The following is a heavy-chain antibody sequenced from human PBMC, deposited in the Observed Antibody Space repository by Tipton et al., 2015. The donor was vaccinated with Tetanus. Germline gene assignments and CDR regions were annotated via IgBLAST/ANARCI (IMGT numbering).Heavy chain of an antibody. Sequence: TLSLTCTVSGGSISSYYWSWIRQPPGKGLEWIGYIYYSGSAYYNPSLKSRITISMDTSRNQFSLNLSSVTAADTAVYYCARGPTATSDYWGQGTLVTVSS. CDR3: ARGPTATSDY. D-gene: IGHD4-17*01. CDR2: IYYSGSA. V-gene: IGHV4-59*08. J-gene: IGHJ4*02. CDR1: GGSISSYY.